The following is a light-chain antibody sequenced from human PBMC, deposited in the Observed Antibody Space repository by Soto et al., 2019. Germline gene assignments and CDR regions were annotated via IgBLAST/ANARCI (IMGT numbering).Light chain of an antibody. V-gene: IGKV1-5*01. CDR3: QRYNSYRT. CDR2: DAS. Sequence: DIQMTQSPSTLSASVGDRVTITCRASQSISSWLAWYQQKPGKAPKLLIYDASSLESGVPSRFSCSGSGTEFTLTISSLQPDDFATYYCQRYNSYRTLGQGTKGDIK. CDR1: QSISSW. J-gene: IGKJ1*01.